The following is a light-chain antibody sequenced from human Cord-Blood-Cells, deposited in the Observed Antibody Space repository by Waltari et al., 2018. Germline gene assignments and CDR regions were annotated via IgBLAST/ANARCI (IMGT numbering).Light chain of an antibody. V-gene: IGLV2-23*01. CDR2: EGS. CDR1: SSDVGRYNL. J-gene: IGLJ3*02. Sequence: QSALTHPASVSGSPGQSITIPCNGTSSDVGRYNLASWYQHHPGKAPKLMIYEGSKRPSGVSNRFSGSKSGNTASLTISGLQAEDEADYYCCSYAGSSTWVFGGGTKLTVL. CDR3: CSYAGSSTWV.